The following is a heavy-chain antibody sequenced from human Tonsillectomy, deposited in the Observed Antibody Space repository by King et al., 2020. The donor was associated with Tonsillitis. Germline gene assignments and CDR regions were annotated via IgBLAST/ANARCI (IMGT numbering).Heavy chain of an antibody. CDR3: ARGNGSGRYY. CDR1: GCSISSSGYY. CDR2: IYYSGRT. Sequence: VQLQESGPGLVKPSQTLSLSCTVSGCSISSSGYYWSWIRQHPGKGLEWIGYIYYSGRTYYNPSLKSRVTISVDTSKNQFSLKLSSVTAADTAVYYCARGNGSGRYYWGQGTLVTVSS. D-gene: IGHD3-10*01. V-gene: IGHV4-31*03. J-gene: IGHJ4*02.